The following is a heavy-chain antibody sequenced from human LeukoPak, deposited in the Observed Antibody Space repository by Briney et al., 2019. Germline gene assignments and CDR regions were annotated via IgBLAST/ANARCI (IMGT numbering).Heavy chain of an antibody. J-gene: IGHJ4*02. D-gene: IGHD1-1*01. CDR3: ARGERLGPDF. CDR2: IHYSGSS. V-gene: IGHV4-59*01. Sequence: PSETPSLTCTVSGDSIIGCYWSWIRQPPGKGLEWIGYIHYSGSSNYNPSLQSRVTISVDTSRGHFSLKLSSATAADTAVYYCARGERLGPDFWGQGTLVTVSS. CDR1: GDSIIGCY.